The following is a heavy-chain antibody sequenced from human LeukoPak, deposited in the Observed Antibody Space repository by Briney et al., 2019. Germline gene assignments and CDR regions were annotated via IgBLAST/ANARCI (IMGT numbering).Heavy chain of an antibody. V-gene: IGHV3-66*01. J-gene: IGHJ3*02. CDR2: IYSGGST. Sequence: GGSLRLSCAASGFTVSSNYMSWVRQAPGKGLEWVSVIYSGGSTYYADSVKGRFTISRDNSKNTLYLQMNSLRAEDTAVYYCATEQQLGGGAFDIWGQGTMVTVSS. CDR1: GFTVSSNY. CDR3: ATEQQLGGGAFDI. D-gene: IGHD6-13*01.